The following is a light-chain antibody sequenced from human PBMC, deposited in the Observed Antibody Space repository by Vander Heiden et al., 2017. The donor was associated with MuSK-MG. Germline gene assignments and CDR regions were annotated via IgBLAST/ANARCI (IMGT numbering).Light chain of an antibody. Sequence: QTVVTQEPTLTVSPGGPVTLTCASSTGAVPSTYLPNLLQQKPEHRRRLLIYNTSKTTAVTPALFSGSLRAGIAALTLAGVQAEDDDYYYCPLSDGGDWVFGGGTKLTVL. J-gene: IGLJ3*02. CDR2: NTS. CDR1: TGAVPSTYL. V-gene: IGLV7-43*01. CDR3: PLSDGGDWV.